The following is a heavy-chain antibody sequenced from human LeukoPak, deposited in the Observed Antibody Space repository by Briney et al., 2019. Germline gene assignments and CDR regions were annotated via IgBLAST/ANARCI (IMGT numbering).Heavy chain of an antibody. CDR3: ARIRSYVSSGYHWGGDY. Sequence: SETLSLTCTVSGGSISSGDYYWSWIRQPPGKGLEWIGYIYYSGGTYYNPSLKSRVTISVDTSKNQFSLKLSSVTAADTAVYYCARIRSYVSSGYHWGGDYWGQGTLVTVSS. J-gene: IGHJ4*02. V-gene: IGHV4-30-4*01. CDR2: IYYSGGT. D-gene: IGHD3-22*01. CDR1: GGSISSGDYY.